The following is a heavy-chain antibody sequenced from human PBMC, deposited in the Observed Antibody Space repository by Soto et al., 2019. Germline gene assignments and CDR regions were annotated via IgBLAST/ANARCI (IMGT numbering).Heavy chain of an antibody. CDR1: GGSFSGYY. CDR2: INHSGST. Sequence: SETLSLTCAVYGGSFSGYYWSWIRQPPGKGLEWIGEINHSGSTNYNPSLKSRVTISVDTSKNQFSLKLSSVTAADTAVYYCARILALTYYDFWSGIDYWGQGTLVTVS. D-gene: IGHD3-3*01. J-gene: IGHJ4*02. CDR3: ARILALTYYDFWSGIDY. V-gene: IGHV4-34*01.